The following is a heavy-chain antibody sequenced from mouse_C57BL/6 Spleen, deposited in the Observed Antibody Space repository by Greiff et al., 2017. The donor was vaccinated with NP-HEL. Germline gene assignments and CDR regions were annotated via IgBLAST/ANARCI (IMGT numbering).Heavy chain of an antibody. CDR2: ISSGGDYI. V-gene: IGHV5-9-1*02. D-gene: IGHD2-1*01. CDR3: TREGIYYGNYEGAMDY. CDR1: GFTFSSYA. Sequence: EVMLVESGEGLVKPGGSLKLSCAASGFTFSSYAMSWVRQTPEKRLEWVAYISSGGDYIYYADTVKGRFTISRDNARNTLYLQMSSLKSEDTAMYYCTREGIYYGNYEGAMDYWGQGTSVTVSS. J-gene: IGHJ4*01.